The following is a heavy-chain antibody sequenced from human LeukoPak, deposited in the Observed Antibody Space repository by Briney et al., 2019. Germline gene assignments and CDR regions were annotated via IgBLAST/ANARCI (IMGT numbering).Heavy chain of an antibody. CDR2: IRYDGSSR. J-gene: IGHJ4*02. Sequence: GGSLRLSCAASGFIFSSYGMHWVRQAPGKGLEWVAFIRYDGSSRYYEDSVKGRFTISRDNSKNTLYLQMNSLRAEDTAVYYCAKDWGDEGSSSWYLANYLDYWGQGTLVTVSS. CDR1: GFIFSSYG. CDR3: AKDWGDEGSSSWYLANYLDY. V-gene: IGHV3-30*02. D-gene: IGHD6-13*01.